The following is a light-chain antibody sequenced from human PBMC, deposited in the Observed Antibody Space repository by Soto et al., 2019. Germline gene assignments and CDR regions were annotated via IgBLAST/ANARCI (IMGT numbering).Light chain of an antibody. J-gene: IGKJ4*01. Sequence: DIQMTQSPSSLSASVGDRVTITCQASHSIANSLNWFQQKPGKAPELLISDSSHLEARVPSRFSGSRSGTDFTLTISNLQPEDFATYYCQQYEDLPLTFCGGTKVDIK. CDR3: QQYEDLPLT. CDR1: HSIANS. V-gene: IGKV1-33*01. CDR2: DSS.